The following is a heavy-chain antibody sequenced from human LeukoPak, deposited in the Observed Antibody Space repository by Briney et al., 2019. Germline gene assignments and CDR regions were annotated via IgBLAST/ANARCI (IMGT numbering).Heavy chain of an antibody. J-gene: IGHJ4*02. CDR1: GGSFSGYY. Sequence: SETLSLTCAVYGGSFSGYYWSWIRQPPGKGLEWIGEINHSGSTNYNPSLKSRFTISVDTSKNQFSLKLSSVTPADTAVYYCARGDHYYDRPPDYWGQGTLVTVSS. CDR2: INHSGST. CDR3: ARGDHYYDRPPDY. V-gene: IGHV4-34*01. D-gene: IGHD3-22*01.